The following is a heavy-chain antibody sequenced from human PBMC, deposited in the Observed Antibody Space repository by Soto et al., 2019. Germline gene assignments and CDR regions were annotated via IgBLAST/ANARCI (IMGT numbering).Heavy chain of an antibody. D-gene: IGHD2-15*01. Sequence: GGSLRLSCAASGFTFSSYAMHWVRQAPGKGLEWVAVISYDGSNKYYADSVKGRFTISRDNSKNTLYLQMNSLRAEDTAVYYCAREARVIVVVVAARSLDYWGQGTLVTVSS. V-gene: IGHV3-30-3*01. J-gene: IGHJ4*02. CDR3: AREARVIVVVVAARSLDY. CDR1: GFTFSSYA. CDR2: ISYDGSNK.